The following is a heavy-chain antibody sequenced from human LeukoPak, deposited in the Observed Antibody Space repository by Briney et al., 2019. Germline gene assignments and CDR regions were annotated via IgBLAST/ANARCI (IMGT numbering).Heavy chain of an antibody. V-gene: IGHV4-34*01. CDR3: ARGRSGGYFDY. CDR2: INHSGST. J-gene: IGHJ4*02. D-gene: IGHD3-16*01. CDR1: GGSFSGYY. Sequence: KPSETLSLXCAVYGGSFSGYYWSWIRQPPGKGLEWIGEINHSGSTNYNPSLKSRVTISVDTSKNQFSLKLSSVTAADTAVYYCARGRSGGYFDYWGQGTLVTVSS.